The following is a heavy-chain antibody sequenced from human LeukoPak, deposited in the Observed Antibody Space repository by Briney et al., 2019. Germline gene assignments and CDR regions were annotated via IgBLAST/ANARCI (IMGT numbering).Heavy chain of an antibody. CDR3: ARAARMGGYFKMDAFDI. Sequence: PSETLSLTCTVSGGSISSGSYYWSWIRQPAGKGLEWIGRIYTSGSTNYNPSLKSRVTISVDTSKNQFSLKLSSVTAADTAVYYCARAARMGGYFKMDAFDIWGQGTMVTVSS. V-gene: IGHV4-61*02. CDR2: IYTSGST. CDR1: GGSISSGSYY. J-gene: IGHJ3*02. D-gene: IGHD3-22*01.